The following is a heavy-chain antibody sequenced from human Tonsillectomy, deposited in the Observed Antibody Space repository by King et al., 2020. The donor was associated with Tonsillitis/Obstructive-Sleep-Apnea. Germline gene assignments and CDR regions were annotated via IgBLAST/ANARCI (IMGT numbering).Heavy chain of an antibody. Sequence: QLVQSGGGLVQPGGSLRLSCAASGFTFSSYAMNWVRQVPGKGLEWVSGITTSGGNTFYADSVKGRFTISRDNSKATLYVQMNSLRAEDTAVYYCAKDLGSGWATFDICGQGRLVTVSS. CDR2: ITTSGGNT. D-gene: IGHD6-19*01. V-gene: IGHV3-23*04. CDR1: GFTFSSYA. CDR3: AKDLGSGWATFDI. J-gene: IGHJ4*02.